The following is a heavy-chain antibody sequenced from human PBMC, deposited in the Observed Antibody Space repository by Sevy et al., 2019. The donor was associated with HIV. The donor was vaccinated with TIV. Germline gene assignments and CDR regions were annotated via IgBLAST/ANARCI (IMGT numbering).Heavy chain of an antibody. Sequence: GGSLRLSCAASGFTFSGYAMNWVRQAPGKGLEWVSAINGKGRSTHYADSVEGRFTISRDNSKNRLYLQMNSLRAEDTDVYYCAKTINSGGGVVPAANYYYYGLDVWGQGTTVTVSS. CDR1: GFTFSGYA. V-gene: IGHV3-23*01. CDR2: INGKGRST. D-gene: IGHD2-2*01. J-gene: IGHJ6*02. CDR3: AKTINSGGGVVPAANYYYYGLDV.